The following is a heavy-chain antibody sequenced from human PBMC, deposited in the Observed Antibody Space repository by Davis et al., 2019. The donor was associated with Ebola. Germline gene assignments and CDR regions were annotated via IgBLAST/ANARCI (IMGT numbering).Heavy chain of an antibody. J-gene: IGHJ4*02. D-gene: IGHD1-26*01. CDR2: IDPSDSYT. Sequence: GESLKISCQSSGYSFTNYWISWVRQMPGKGLEWMGRIDPSDSYTNYSPSFQGHVTISADKSISTAYLQWSSLKATDTAMYYCARQGGGSGRLTSFDYWGRGTLVTVSS. V-gene: IGHV5-10-1*01. CDR1: GYSFTNYW. CDR3: ARQGGGSGRLTSFDY.